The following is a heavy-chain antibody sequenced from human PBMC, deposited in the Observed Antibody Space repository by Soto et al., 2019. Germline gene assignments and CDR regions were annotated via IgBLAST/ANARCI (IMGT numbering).Heavy chain of an antibody. CDR3: ARHNGTLYVGYYYDIDV. Sequence: SETLSLTCTVSGGSISSSSYYWGWIRQPPGKGLEWIGSIYYSGYTYYNPSLKSRVTISVDTSKNQFSLKLSSVTAADTAVYYCARHNGTLYVGYYYDIDVCGQGTTVT. D-gene: IGHD3-16*01. CDR1: GGSISSSSYY. J-gene: IGHJ6*02. V-gene: IGHV4-39*01. CDR2: IYYSGYT.